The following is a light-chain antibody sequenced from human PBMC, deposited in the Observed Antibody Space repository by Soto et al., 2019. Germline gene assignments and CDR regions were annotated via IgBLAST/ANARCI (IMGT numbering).Light chain of an antibody. J-gene: IGKJ3*01. CDR3: QQYNSYS. V-gene: IGKV1-5*03. CDR1: QSISSW. Sequence: DIQMTQSPSTLSASVGARVPITCRASQSISSWLAWYQQNPGKAPKLLIYKASSLESGVPSRFGGSGSGTEFTLTISSLQPDDFATYYRQQYNSYSFGPGTKVDIK. CDR2: KAS.